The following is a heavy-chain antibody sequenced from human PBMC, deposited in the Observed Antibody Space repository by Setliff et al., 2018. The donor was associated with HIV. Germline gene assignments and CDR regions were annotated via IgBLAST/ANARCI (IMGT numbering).Heavy chain of an antibody. CDR3: ARPHSGRGGGAWFDP. J-gene: IGHJ5*02. CDR1: GGSITSGNYY. CDR2: MIYGGDT. D-gene: IGHD6-19*01. Sequence: SETLSLTCRVYGGSITSGNYYWGWTRQAPGKGLEWIASMIYGGDTWYNPSLKSRVTIYVDTANNEISLRLSSVTAEDTAVYRCARPHSGRGGGAWFDPWGQGIQVTVSS. V-gene: IGHV4-39*01.